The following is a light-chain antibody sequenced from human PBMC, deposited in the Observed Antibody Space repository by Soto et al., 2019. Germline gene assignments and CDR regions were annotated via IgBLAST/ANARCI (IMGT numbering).Light chain of an antibody. CDR2: EVS. Sequence: QSALTQPPSASGSPGQSVTLSCTGTSSDVGGYNYVSWYQQHPGKGPKLIIYEVSKRPSGVPDRSSGSKSGNTASLTVSGLQAEDEADYYCSSYGGSNNYVFGTGTKLTVL. V-gene: IGLV2-8*01. CDR3: SSYGGSNNYV. CDR1: SSDVGGYNY. J-gene: IGLJ1*01.